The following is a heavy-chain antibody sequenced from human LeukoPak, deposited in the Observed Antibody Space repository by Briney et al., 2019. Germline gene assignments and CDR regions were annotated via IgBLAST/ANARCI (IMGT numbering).Heavy chain of an antibody. CDR2: IIPIFGTA. J-gene: IGHJ5*02. CDR3: ARGGVVPAARNWFDP. D-gene: IGHD2-2*01. Sequence: SVKVSCKASGGTFSSYAISWVRQAPGQGLEWMGGIIPIFGTANYAQKFQGRVTITADKSTSTACMELSSLRSEDTAVYYCARGGVVPAARNWFDPWGQGTLVTVSS. CDR1: GGTFSSYA. V-gene: IGHV1-69*06.